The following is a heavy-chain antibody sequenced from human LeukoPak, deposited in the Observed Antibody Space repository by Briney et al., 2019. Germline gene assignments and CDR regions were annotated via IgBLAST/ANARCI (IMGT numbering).Heavy chain of an antibody. CDR2: ISSSSSYL. CDR3: AKSPDRDYYYGMDV. J-gene: IGHJ6*02. Sequence: GGSLRLSCAASGFTFSSYSMNWVRQAPGKGLEWVSSISSSSSYLYYADSVKGRFTISRDNSKNTLYLQMNSLRAEDTAVYYCAKSPDRDYYYGMDVWGQGTTVTVSS. V-gene: IGHV3-21*04. CDR1: GFTFSSYS. D-gene: IGHD1-14*01.